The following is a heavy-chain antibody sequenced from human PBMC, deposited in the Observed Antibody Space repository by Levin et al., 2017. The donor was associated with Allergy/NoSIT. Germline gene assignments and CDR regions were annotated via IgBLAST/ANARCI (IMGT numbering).Heavy chain of an antibody. CDR1: GFSLSTSGMS. V-gene: IGHV2-70*11. Sequence: SGPTLVKPTQTLTLTCTFSGFSLSTSGMSVSWIRQPPGKALEWLARIDWDDDKDYSTSLKTRLTISKDTSKNQVVLTMTNMDPVDTATYYCARIFTVTPVPTDHYYYYYGMDGWGQGTTVTVSS. CDR2: IDWDDDK. CDR3: ARIFTVTPVPTDHYYYYYGMDG. J-gene: IGHJ6*02. D-gene: IGHD4-17*01.